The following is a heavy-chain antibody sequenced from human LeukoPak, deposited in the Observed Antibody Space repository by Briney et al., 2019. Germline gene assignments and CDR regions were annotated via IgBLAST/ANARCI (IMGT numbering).Heavy chain of an antibody. Sequence: PGRSLRLSCAASGFTFDDYAMHWVRQAPGKGLEWVSGISWNSGSIGYADSVKGRFTISRDNAKNSLYLQMNSLRAEDTALYYCAKDATIFGVVIENYFDYWGQGTLVTVSS. CDR1: GFTFDDYA. D-gene: IGHD3-3*01. CDR3: AKDATIFGVVIENYFDY. V-gene: IGHV3-9*01. J-gene: IGHJ4*02. CDR2: ISWNSGSI.